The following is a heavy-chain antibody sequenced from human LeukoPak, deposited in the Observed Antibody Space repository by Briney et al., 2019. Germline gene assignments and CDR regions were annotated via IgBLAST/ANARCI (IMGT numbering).Heavy chain of an antibody. Sequence: SVKVSCKASGGTFSSYAISWVRQAPGQGLEWMGRIIPILGIANYAQKFQGRVTITADKSTSTAYMELSSLRSEDTAVYYCAREAFVVVVPADKYYFDYWGKGPLVTVPT. CDR2: IIPILGIA. D-gene: IGHD2-2*01. V-gene: IGHV1-69*04. CDR1: GGTFSSYA. CDR3: AREAFVVVVPADKYYFDY. J-gene: IGHJ4*02.